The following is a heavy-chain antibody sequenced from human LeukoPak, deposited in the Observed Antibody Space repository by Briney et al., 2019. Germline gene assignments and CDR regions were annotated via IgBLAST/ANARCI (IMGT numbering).Heavy chain of an antibody. Sequence: SQTLSLTCTVSGGSISSGSYYWSWIRQPAGKGLEWIGRIYTSGSTNYNPSLKSRVTISVDTSKNQFSLKLSSVTAADTAVYYCARDRVYYYDSRKGFDYWGQGTLVTVSS. CDR3: ARDRVYYYDSRKGFDY. J-gene: IGHJ4*02. V-gene: IGHV4-61*02. CDR2: IYTSGST. D-gene: IGHD3-22*01. CDR1: GGSISSGSYY.